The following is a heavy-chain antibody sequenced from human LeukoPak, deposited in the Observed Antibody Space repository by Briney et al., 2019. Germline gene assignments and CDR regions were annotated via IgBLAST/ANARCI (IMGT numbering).Heavy chain of an antibody. CDR1: GFTFSTYS. D-gene: IGHD3-9*01. CDR2: IQYDGSRE. CDR3: AKDLFF. V-gene: IGHV3-30*02. Sequence: GGSLRLSCAASGFTFSTYSMNWVRQAPGKGLEWVSFIQYDGSRENYSDSVKGRFSISRDNARNTLYLQMYSLRPDDTAVYYCAKDLFFWGQGTVVTVSS. J-gene: IGHJ3*01.